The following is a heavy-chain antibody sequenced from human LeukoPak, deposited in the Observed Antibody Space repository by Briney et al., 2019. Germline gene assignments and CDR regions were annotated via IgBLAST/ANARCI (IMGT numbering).Heavy chain of an antibody. V-gene: IGHV3-48*03. CDR3: SNGYYYNILTGYYKDRDTNFQY. D-gene: IGHD3-9*01. CDR2: ISSSGSTI. CDR1: GFTFSSYE. J-gene: IGHJ4*02. Sequence: PGGSLRLSCAASGFTFSSYEMNWLRQAPGKGLEWVSYISSSGSTIYYADSVKGRFTISRDNSKNSLPLQMNSLRAEDTAVYYCSNGYYYNILTGYYKDRDTNFQYWGQGTLVTVSS.